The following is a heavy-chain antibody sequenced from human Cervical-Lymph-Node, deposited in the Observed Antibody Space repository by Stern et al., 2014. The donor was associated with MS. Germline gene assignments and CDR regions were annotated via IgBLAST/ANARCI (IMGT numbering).Heavy chain of an antibody. CDR3: ARVLSLATSDS. Sequence: QVQLVESGAEIRKPAASVKISCEASGYTFTTYYMHWVRQAPGQGLEWVALFNPSGGKTTYAQRFQGRVTVTGDTSTSTVYMELTGLRSEDTAVYYCARVLSLATSDSWGQGTLVIVSS. J-gene: IGHJ4*02. CDR2: FNPSGGKT. V-gene: IGHV1-46*01. CDR1: GYTFTTYY. D-gene: IGHD1-1*01.